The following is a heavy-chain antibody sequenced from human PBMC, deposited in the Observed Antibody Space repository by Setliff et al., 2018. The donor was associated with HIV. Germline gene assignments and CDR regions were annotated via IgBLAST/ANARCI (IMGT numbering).Heavy chain of an antibody. J-gene: IGHJ3*02. Sequence: SETLSLTCNVSGYSIRSTYYWGWIRQTPGKGLEWIGYISYSGSTNYNPSLKSRVTISVDTSKNQFSLKLSSVTAADTAVYYCARDLDNWKGLNAFDIWGQGTMVTVSS. V-gene: IGHV4-59*01. D-gene: IGHD1-20*01. CDR3: ARDLDNWKGLNAFDI. CDR1: GYSIRSTYY. CDR2: ISYSGST.